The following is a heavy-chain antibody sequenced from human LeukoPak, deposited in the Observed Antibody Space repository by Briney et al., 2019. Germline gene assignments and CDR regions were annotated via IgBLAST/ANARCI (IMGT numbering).Heavy chain of an antibody. J-gene: IGHJ4*02. CDR3: ARRLITGGITDFFDS. V-gene: IGHV3-21*04. Sequence: AGGSLRLSCAASGFTFSRYNMNWVRQAPERALEWVSSITSSSSYMYYADSVKGRFTISRDNAKNSLYLQMNGLTAEDTALYYCARRLITGGITDFFDSWGQGTLVSVSS. CDR1: GFTFSRYN. CDR2: ITSSSSYM. D-gene: IGHD3-16*01.